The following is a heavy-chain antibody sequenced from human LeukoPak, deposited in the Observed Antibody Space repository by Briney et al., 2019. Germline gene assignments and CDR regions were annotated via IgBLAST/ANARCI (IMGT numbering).Heavy chain of an antibody. CDR2: IYPGDSDT. CDR3: ARVVQLERRSPFDP. CDR1: GYSFTSYW. Sequence: GESLKISCKGSGYSFTSYWIGWARQMPGKGLEGMGIIYPGDSDTRYSPSFQGQVTISADKSISTAYLQWSSLKASDTAMYYCARVVQLERRSPFDPWGQGTLVTVSS. D-gene: IGHD1-1*01. J-gene: IGHJ5*02. V-gene: IGHV5-51*01.